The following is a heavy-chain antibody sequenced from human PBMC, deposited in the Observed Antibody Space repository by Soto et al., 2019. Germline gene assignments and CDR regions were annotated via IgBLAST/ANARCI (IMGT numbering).Heavy chain of an antibody. Sequence: QVQLVQSGAEVKKPGASVKVSCKASGYTFTSYGISWVRQAPGQGLEWMGWISAYNGNTNYAQKRQGRVTMTTDTSTSTAYMELRSLRSDDTAVYYCARDRVVVVAATVGYWFDPWGQGTLVTVSS. J-gene: IGHJ5*02. CDR1: GYTFTSYG. V-gene: IGHV1-18*01. D-gene: IGHD2-15*01. CDR2: ISAYNGNT. CDR3: ARDRVVVVAATVGYWFDP.